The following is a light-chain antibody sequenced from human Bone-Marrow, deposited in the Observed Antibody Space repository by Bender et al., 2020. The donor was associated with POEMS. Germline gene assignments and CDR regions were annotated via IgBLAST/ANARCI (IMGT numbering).Light chain of an antibody. CDR1: NIGSES. CDR2: DDS. Sequence: GGNNIGSESVHWYQQKPGQAPVLVVYDDSDRPSGIPERFSGSNSGNTATLTISRIEAGDEADYYCQVWHSSSVVFGGGTKLTVL. J-gene: IGLJ3*02. V-gene: IGLV3-21*02. CDR3: QVWHSSSVV.